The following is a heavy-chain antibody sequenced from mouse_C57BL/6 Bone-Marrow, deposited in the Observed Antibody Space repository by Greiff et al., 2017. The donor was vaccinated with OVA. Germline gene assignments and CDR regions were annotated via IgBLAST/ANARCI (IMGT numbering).Heavy chain of an antibody. J-gene: IGHJ4*01. Sequence: VQLQQPGAELVKPGASVKLSCKASGYTFTSYWMHWVKQRPGQGLEWIGMIHPNSGSTNYNEKFKSKATLTVDKSSSTAYMQLSSLTSEDSAVYYCARGRGQLNFPPYYYAMDYWGQGTSVTVSS. V-gene: IGHV1-64*01. CDR2: IHPNSGST. D-gene: IGHD3-2*02. CDR1: GYTFTSYW. CDR3: ARGRGQLNFPPYYYAMDY.